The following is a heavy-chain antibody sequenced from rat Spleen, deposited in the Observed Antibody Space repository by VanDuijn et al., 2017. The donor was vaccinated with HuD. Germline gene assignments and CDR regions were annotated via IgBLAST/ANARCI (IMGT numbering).Heavy chain of an antibody. CDR1: GFTYSNYV. D-gene: IGHD1-1*01. Sequence: EVQMVESGGGLVQPGRSLKLSCAASGFTYSNYVMAWVSQAPTKGLEWVASISTGGGNTYYRDSVKGRFTISRDNAKNTLYLQMDSLRSEDTATYYCARQGYYSGDDVMDAWGQGASVTVSS. CDR2: ISTGGGNT. CDR3: ARQGYYSGDDVMDA. J-gene: IGHJ4*01. V-gene: IGHV5S13*01.